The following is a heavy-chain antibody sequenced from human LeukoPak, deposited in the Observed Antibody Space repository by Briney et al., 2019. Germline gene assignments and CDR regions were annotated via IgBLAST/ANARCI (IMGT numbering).Heavy chain of an antibody. CDR2: IYYSGST. CDR3: ARGRDCGGDCPFDY. D-gene: IGHD2-21*02. Sequence: PSQTLSLTCTVSGGSLSSGGYYWSWIRQHPGKGLEWIGYIYYSGSTYYNPSLKSRVTISVDTSKNQFSLKLSSVTAADTAVYYCARGRDCGGDCPFDYWGQGTLVTVSS. J-gene: IGHJ4*02. CDR1: GGSLSSGGYY. V-gene: IGHV4-31*03.